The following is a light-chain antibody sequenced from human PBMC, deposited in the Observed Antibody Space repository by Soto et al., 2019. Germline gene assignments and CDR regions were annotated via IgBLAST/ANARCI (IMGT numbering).Light chain of an antibody. Sequence: EKGLTRGAGILSKTPGERATLSCRASQSVSSSYLAWFQQKPGQAPRLLIYGASSRATGIPDRFSGSGSGTDFTLTISRLEPEDFAVYYCQQYGTSLQTFGQGTKVDIK. CDR3: QQYGTSLQT. V-gene: IGKV3-20*01. J-gene: IGKJ1*01. CDR2: GAS. CDR1: QSVSSSY.